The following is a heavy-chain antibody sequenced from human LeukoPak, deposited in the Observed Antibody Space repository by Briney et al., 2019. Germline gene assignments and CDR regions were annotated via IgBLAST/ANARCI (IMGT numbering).Heavy chain of an antibody. CDR1: GYTFTNHG. V-gene: IGHV1-18*01. CDR3: ARAWIMVTSHLDF. D-gene: IGHD2-21*02. CDR2: ISAHDGNT. J-gene: IGHJ4*02. Sequence: ASVKVSCKASGYTFTNHGITWVRQAPGQGLEWMGWISAHDGNTNYAQKLQGRVTMATDTSTSMAYMELRSLRSDDTAMYYCARAWIMVTSHLDFWGQGTLVTVSS.